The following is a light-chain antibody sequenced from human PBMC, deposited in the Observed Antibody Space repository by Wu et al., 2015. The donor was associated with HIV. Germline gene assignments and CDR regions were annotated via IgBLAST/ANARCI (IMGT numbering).Light chain of an antibody. V-gene: IGKV1-27*01. CDR1: QGISNF. CDR3: QQRTNWPPELT. CDR2: AAS. Sequence: DIQMTQSPSSLSASVGDRVTITCRASQGISNFLAWYQQKPGKPPKVLIYAASTLQSGVPSRFSGSGSETDLTLTISSLEPEDFAVYYCQQRTNWPPELTFGGGTKVEIK. J-gene: IGKJ4*01.